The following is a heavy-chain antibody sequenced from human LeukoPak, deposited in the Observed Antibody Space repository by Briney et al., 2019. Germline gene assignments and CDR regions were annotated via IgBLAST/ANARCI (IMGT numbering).Heavy chain of an antibody. J-gene: IGHJ4*02. CDR1: GFTFSSYG. Sequence: PGGSLRLSCAASGFTFSSYGMHWVRQAPGKGLEWVAVISYDGSNKYYADSVKGRFTISRDNSKNTLYLQMNSLRAEDTAVYCCWFHSPREPGFDYWGQGTLVTVSS. V-gene: IGHV3-30*03. D-gene: IGHD1-26*01. CDR3: WFHSPREPGFDY. CDR2: ISYDGSNK.